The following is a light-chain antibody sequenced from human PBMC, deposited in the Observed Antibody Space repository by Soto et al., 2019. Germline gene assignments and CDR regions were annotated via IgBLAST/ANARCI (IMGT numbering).Light chain of an antibody. CDR3: RQCNTWART. CDR2: DAS. J-gene: IGKJ1*01. CDR1: QPVSRY. V-gene: IGKV3-11*01. Sequence: VLLTQSPATLSLSPGERAILSCRASQPVSRYLAWYQQKPGQAPRLLIYDASTRATGIPARFSGSGSGTDFTLTISSLDPEFFAYYCRQCNTWARTFGQGTKVDIK.